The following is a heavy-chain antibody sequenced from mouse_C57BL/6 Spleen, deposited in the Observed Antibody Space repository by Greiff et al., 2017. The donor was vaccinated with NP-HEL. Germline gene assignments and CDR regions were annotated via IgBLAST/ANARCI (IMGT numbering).Heavy chain of an antibody. CDR2: IDPSDSYT. CDR3: ARSYDY. CDR1: GYTFPSYW. J-gene: IGHJ2*01. V-gene: IGHV1-69*01. Sequence: QVQLQQPGAELVMPGASVKLSCKASGYTFPSYWMHWVKQRPGQGLEWIGEIDPSDSYTNYNQKFKGKSTLTVDKSSSTAYLQLSSLTSEDSAVYYCARSYDYWGQGTTLTVSS. D-gene: IGHD1-1*01.